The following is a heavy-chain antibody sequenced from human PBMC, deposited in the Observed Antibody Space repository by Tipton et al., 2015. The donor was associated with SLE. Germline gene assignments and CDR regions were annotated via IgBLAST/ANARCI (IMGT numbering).Heavy chain of an antibody. Sequence: TLSLTCTVSGGSISSYYWSWIRQPPGKGLEWIGYIYYSGSTNYNPSLKSRVTISVDTSKNQFSLKLSSVTAADTAVYYCARHSGFYDSEHYFDYWGQGTLVTVSS. V-gene: IGHV4-59*01. CDR2: IYYSGST. CDR1: GGSISSYY. J-gene: IGHJ4*02. D-gene: IGHD3-16*01. CDR3: ARHSGFYDSEHYFDY.